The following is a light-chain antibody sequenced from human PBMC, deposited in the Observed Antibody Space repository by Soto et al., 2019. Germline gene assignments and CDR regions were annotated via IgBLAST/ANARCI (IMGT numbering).Light chain of an antibody. J-gene: IGKJ1*01. CDR1: QSINHW. Sequence: DIQMTQSPSTLSASVGDRVTITCRASQSINHWLAWYQQKPGKAPKLLIYDGSSLESGVPSRFSGSRSGTEFTHTISSLQPDDFATYYCQQYNSYPCTVGQGTKVEIK. V-gene: IGKV1-5*01. CDR2: DGS. CDR3: QQYNSYPCT.